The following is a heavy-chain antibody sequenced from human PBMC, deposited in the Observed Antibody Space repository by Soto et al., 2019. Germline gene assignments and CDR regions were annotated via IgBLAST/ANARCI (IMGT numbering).Heavy chain of an antibody. J-gene: IGHJ4*02. Sequence: SVKVSCTASGGTFSSDAISLVRQALGQGLEWMGGIIPIFGTANYAQKFQGRVTITADESTSTAYMELSSLRSEDTAVYYCARELNDYGDYPFDYWGQGTLVTVSS. CDR2: IIPIFGTA. CDR3: ARELNDYGDYPFDY. D-gene: IGHD4-17*01. CDR1: GGTFSSDA. V-gene: IGHV1-69*13.